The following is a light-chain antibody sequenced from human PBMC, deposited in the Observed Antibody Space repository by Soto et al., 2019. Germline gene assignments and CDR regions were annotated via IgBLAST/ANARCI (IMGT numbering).Light chain of an antibody. CDR3: QQYKNWPWT. CDR2: GAS. CDR1: QSISSN. J-gene: IGKJ1*01. Sequence: IVMTQSPATLSVSPGERATLSCRASQSISSNLAWYQQKPGQAPRLLIYGASTRATSIPARFSGSGSGTEFTLTISSLQSEDFAVFYCQQYKNWPWTFGQGTKVETK. V-gene: IGKV3-15*01.